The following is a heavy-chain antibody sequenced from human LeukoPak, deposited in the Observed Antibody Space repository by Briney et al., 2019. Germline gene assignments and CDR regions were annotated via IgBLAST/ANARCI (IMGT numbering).Heavy chain of an antibody. CDR1: GFTFSSYA. Sequence: GGSLRLSCAASGFTFSSYAMHWVRQAPGKGLEWVAVISYDGSNKYYADSMKGRFTISRDNSKNTLYLQMNSLRAEDTAVYYCAKDLESQGYCSSTSCYTYYYYGMDVWGQGTTVTVSS. CDR3: AKDLESQGYCSSTSCYTYYYYGMDV. D-gene: IGHD2-2*02. V-gene: IGHV3-30-3*01. CDR2: ISYDGSNK. J-gene: IGHJ6*02.